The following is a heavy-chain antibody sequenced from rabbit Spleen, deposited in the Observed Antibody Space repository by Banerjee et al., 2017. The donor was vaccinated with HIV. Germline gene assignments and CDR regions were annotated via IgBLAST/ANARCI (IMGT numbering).Heavy chain of an antibody. D-gene: IGHD1-1*01. J-gene: IGHJ4*01. Sequence: QEQLVESGGGLVQPGGALKLSCKVSGFDLSSYGMRWVRQAPGKGLEWIGYIDPIFGATYYATLVNGRFTISSHNAHNTLYLQLNSLTAADTATYFCVRGASSSGYYSLWGPGTLVTVS. CDR3: VRGASSSGYYSL. V-gene: IGHV1S47*01. CDR2: IDPIFGAT. CDR1: GFDLSSYG.